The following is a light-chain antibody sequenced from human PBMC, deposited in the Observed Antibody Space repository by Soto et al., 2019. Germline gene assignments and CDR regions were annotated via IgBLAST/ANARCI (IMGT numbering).Light chain of an antibody. J-gene: IGKJ1*01. Sequence: AIQLTQSPSSLSASVGDRVTITCRASQDIGSDLAWYQQKPGTPPKLLIYDASTLEGGVASAFGGSGSGTDFTLTISSLQPEDSATYFCQQFRGYPETFGQGTKVEI. V-gene: IGKV1-13*02. CDR2: DAS. CDR3: QQFRGYPET. CDR1: QDIGSD.